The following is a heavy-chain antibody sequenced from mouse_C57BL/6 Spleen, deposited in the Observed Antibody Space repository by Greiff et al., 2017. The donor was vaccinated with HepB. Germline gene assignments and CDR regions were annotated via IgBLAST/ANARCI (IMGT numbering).Heavy chain of an antibody. CDR3: ARDGSSPYYDAMDY. V-gene: IGHV5-17*01. J-gene: IGHJ4*01. D-gene: IGHD1-1*01. CDR1: GFTFSDYG. CDR2: ISSGSSTI. Sequence: EVQRVESGGGLVKPGGSLKLSCAASGFTFSDYGMHWVRQAPEKGLEWVAYISSGSSTIYYTDTVKGRFTLSRDNTKNTLFLQLPSLRSEDTAMYDCARDGSSPYYDAMDYWGQGTSVTVSS.